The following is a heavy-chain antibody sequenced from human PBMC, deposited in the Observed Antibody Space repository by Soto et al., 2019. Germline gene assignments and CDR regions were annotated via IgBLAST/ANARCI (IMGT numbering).Heavy chain of an antibody. CDR3: AXMGFRSSTGSYDYTMDV. Sequence: GGSLRLSCAASRFTFSTYAMTWVRQAPGKGLERVSVITGSGSSSYYADSVKGRFTISRDNSKNMLYLQVKSLRAEDTAVYYCAXMGFRSSTGSYDYTMDVWGRGTTVTVSS. J-gene: IGHJ6*02. V-gene: IGHV3-23*01. CDR1: RFTFSTYA. CDR2: ITGSGSSS. D-gene: IGHD5-12*01.